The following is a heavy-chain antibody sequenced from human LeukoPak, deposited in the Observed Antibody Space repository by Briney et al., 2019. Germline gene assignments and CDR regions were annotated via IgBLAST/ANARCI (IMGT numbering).Heavy chain of an antibody. CDR1: GGSISSNY. CDR2: IYYSGST. CDR3: ARSLLGSSGWPESQSFHH. J-gene: IGHJ1*01. V-gene: IGHV4-59*01. D-gene: IGHD6-19*01. Sequence: SETLSLTCTVSGGSISSNYWSWIRRPPGKGVGWMGFIYYSGSTNYNPSLKSRVTISVDPSKNQFSLKLTSVTAADTAVYYCARSLLGSSGWPESQSFHHWGQGTLVIVSS.